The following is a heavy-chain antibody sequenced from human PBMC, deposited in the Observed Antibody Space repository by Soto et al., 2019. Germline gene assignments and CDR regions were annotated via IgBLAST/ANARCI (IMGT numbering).Heavy chain of an antibody. CDR1: GFTFSSYV. CDR3: ARDSNGMDV. Sequence: HPGGSLRLSCAASGFTFSSYVMNWVRQAPGKGLEWVSDISGSGGSTHYADSVKGRFTISRDNSKNTLFLQMNSLRAEDTAVYYCARDSNGMDVWGQGTTVTVSS. V-gene: IGHV3-23*01. CDR2: ISGSGGST. J-gene: IGHJ6*02.